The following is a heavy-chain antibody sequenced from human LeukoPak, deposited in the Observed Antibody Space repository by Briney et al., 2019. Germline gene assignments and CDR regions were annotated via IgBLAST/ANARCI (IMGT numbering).Heavy chain of an antibody. J-gene: IGHJ4*02. D-gene: IGHD3-22*01. CDR3: ARTPYYYDSSGLEGLDY. Sequence: PGGSLRLSCAASGFTFSSYSMNWVRQAPGKGLEWVSSISSSSSYIYYADSVKGRFTISRDNAKNSLYLQMNSLRAEDTAVYYCARTPYYYDSSGLEGLDYWGQGTLVTVSS. CDR2: ISSSSSYI. V-gene: IGHV3-21*01. CDR1: GFTFSSYS.